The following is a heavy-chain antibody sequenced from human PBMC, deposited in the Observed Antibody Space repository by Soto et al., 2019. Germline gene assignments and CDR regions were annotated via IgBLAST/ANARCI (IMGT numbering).Heavy chain of an antibody. CDR2: ISGSGGRT. CDR1: GFTFSSYA. CDR3: AKTHYYGSGSGYWFDP. J-gene: IGHJ5*02. V-gene: IGHV3-23*01. Sequence: EVPLLESGGDLVQPGGSLRLSCAASGFTFSSYAMSWVRQAPGKGLEWVSAISGSGGRTYYAESVKGRFTISRDNSKNTVFLQMNSLRVEDTAVYYCAKTHYYGSGSGYWFDPWGQGTLVTVSS. D-gene: IGHD3-10*01.